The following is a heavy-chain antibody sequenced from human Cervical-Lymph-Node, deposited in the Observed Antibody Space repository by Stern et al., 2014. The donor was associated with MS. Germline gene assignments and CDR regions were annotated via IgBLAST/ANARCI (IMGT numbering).Heavy chain of an antibody. CDR3: AAEPMYYSDSVGAFDI. J-gene: IGHJ3*02. Sequence: QLVESGPEVKKPGTSVKVSCKASGFTFTSSAVQWVRQARGQPLEWIGWKVVGSGNTNYAQKFQERVTITRDMSTSTAYMELSSLRSEDTAVYYCAAEPMYYSDSVGAFDIWGQGTMVTVSS. CDR2: KVVGSGNT. CDR1: GFTFTSSA. D-gene: IGHD3-22*01. V-gene: IGHV1-58*01.